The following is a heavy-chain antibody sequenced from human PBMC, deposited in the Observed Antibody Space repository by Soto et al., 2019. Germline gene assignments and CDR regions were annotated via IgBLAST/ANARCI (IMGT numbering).Heavy chain of an antibody. CDR3: ARDGARDRGDKGFDY. CDR2: TTSTSTYI. CDR1: GFTFSSYT. Sequence: PGGSLRLSCAASGFTFSSYTMHWVRQAPGKGLEWVSSTTSTSTYIYYTDSLKGRFTISRDNANNSLFLQMNNLGPGDTAVYYCARDGARDRGDKGFDYWGRGTVVTVSS. D-gene: IGHD2-21*02. J-gene: IGHJ4*02. V-gene: IGHV3-21*01.